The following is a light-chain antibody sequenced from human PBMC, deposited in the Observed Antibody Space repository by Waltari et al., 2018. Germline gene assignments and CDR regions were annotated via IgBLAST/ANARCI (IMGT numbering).Light chain of an antibody. CDR1: QSVSNY. Sequence: EIVLTQSPATLSLSPGERATLSCRASQSVSNYLAWYKQKPGQAPRLLIYGASNRVTGIPARFSGSGSGTDFTRTISSLEPGDFAVYYCQQRSNPITFGQGTRLEIK. CDR3: QQRSNPIT. V-gene: IGKV3-11*01. J-gene: IGKJ5*01. CDR2: GAS.